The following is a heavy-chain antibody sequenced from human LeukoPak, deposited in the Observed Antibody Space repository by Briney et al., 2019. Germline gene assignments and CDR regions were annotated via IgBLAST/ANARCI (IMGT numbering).Heavy chain of an antibody. D-gene: IGHD6-13*01. CDR2: ISTSSSYI. Sequence: PGGSLRLSCEASGFTFSSYSMNWVRQAPGKGLEWVSSISTSSSYIYYADSVKGRFTISRDNAKNSLYLQMNSLRAEDTAVYYCARGGRSSSSWYGYWGQGTMVTVSS. J-gene: IGHJ4*02. V-gene: IGHV3-21*01. CDR1: GFTFSSYS. CDR3: ARGGRSSSSWYGY.